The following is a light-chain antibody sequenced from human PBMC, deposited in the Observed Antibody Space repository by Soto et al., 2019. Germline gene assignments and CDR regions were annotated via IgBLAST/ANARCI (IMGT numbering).Light chain of an antibody. Sequence: DIQMTQSPSSLSASVGDRVTITCRASQGISTYVAWYQQKPGKVPKLLIYAASTLQSGVPSRFSGSGPGTDFTLTISSLQPEDVATYYCQKYNSAPRTFGQGTKVEIK. CDR3: QKYNSAPRT. CDR1: QGISTY. J-gene: IGKJ1*01. CDR2: AAS. V-gene: IGKV1-27*01.